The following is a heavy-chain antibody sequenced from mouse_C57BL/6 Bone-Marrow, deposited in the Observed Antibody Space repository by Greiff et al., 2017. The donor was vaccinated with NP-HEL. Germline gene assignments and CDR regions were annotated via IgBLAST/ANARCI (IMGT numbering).Heavy chain of an antibody. D-gene: IGHD2-5*01. J-gene: IGHJ3*01. Sequence: VQLKESGGGLVKPGGSLKLSCAASGFTFSDYGMHWVRQAPAKGLEWVAYISSGSSTIYYADTVKGRFTISRDNAKNTLFLQMTSLRSEDTAMYYCARGYSNYRFAYWGQGTLVTVSA. V-gene: IGHV5-17*01. CDR3: ARGYSNYRFAY. CDR2: ISSGSSTI. CDR1: GFTFSDYG.